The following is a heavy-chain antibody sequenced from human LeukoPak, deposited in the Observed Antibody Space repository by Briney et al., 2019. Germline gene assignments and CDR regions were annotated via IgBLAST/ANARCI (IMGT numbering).Heavy chain of an antibody. J-gene: IGHJ4*02. CDR1: RFTFTSHS. Sequence: GGSLRLSCVASRFTFTSHSLNWVRQAPGKGLEWVAYISGTGTNIYYADSVKGRFTISRDNAMNSVYLQMDSLRDEDTAVYYCGRDRYGDYLVDCWGQGTLVTVSS. CDR2: ISGTGTNI. D-gene: IGHD4-17*01. CDR3: GRDRYGDYLVDC. V-gene: IGHV3-48*02.